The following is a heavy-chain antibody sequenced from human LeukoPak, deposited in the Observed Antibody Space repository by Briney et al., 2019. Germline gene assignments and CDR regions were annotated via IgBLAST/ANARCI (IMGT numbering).Heavy chain of an antibody. CDR2: IYYSGST. J-gene: IGHJ4*02. CDR3: ARVDYYDSGSPFDY. V-gene: IGHV4-59*01. D-gene: IGHD3-10*01. Sequence: GYIYYSGSTNYTPSLKSRVTISLDPSRNQFSLKLSSVTAADTALYYCARVDYYDSGSPFDYWGQGTLVTVSS.